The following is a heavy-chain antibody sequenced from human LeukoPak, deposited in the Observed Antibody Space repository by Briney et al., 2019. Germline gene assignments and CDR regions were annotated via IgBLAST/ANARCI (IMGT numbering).Heavy chain of an antibody. D-gene: IGHD3-16*01. V-gene: IGHV1-69*05. CDR1: RGTFSSYA. CDR3: ATVPEGVPDAFDI. J-gene: IGHJ3*02. Sequence: SVKVSCKASRGTFSSYAISWVRQAPGQGLEWMGGIIPIFGTANYAQKFQGRVTITTDESTSTAYMELSSLRSEDTAVYYCATVPEGVPDAFDIWGQGTMVTVSS. CDR2: IIPIFGTA.